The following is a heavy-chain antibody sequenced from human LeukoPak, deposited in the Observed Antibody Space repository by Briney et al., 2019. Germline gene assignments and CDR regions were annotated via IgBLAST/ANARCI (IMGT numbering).Heavy chain of an antibody. V-gene: IGHV1-18*01. CDR3: ARGTQYSSSWYYFDY. CDR2: ISAYNGNT. D-gene: IGHD6-13*01. Sequence: ASVKVSCKASGYTFISYGISWVRQAPGQGLERMGWISAYNGNTNYAQKLQGRVTMTTDTSTSTAYMELRSLRSDDTAVYYCARGTQYSSSWYYFDYWGQGTLVTVSS. J-gene: IGHJ4*02. CDR1: GYTFISYG.